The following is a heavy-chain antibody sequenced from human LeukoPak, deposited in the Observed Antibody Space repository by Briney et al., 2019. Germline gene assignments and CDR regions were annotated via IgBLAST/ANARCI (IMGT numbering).Heavy chain of an antibody. CDR3: ARGPTLVYDSLTGYYYFDY. D-gene: IGHD3-9*01. V-gene: IGHV4-34*01. CDR1: GVSFSGYY. J-gene: IGHJ4*02. Sequence: SETLSLTCAVYGVSFSGYYWSWIRQSPGKGLEWIGEINHSGSTNYNPSFKSRVIISVDTSKNQSALILSSVSATDTAVYYCARGPTLVYDSLTGYYYFDYWDQGTLVTVSS. CDR2: INHSGST.